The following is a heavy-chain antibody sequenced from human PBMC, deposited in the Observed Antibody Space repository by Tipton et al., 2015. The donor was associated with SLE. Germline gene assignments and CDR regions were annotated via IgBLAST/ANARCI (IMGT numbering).Heavy chain of an antibody. J-gene: IGHJ4*02. V-gene: IGHV3-33*06. CDR3: AKDVAIALRNFDY. Sequence: SLRLSCAASGFTFSSYAMIWVRQAPGKGLEWVAAIWYDGSNKFYADSVKGRFTISRDNSKNTLYLQMNSLSADDTAIYYCAKDVAIALRNFDYWGQGTSVTVSS. CDR1: GFTFSSYA. D-gene: IGHD2-2*02. CDR2: IWYDGSNK.